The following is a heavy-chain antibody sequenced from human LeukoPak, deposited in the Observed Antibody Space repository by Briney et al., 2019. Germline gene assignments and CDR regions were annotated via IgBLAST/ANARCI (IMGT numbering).Heavy chain of an antibody. J-gene: IGHJ4*02. D-gene: IGHD1-26*01. CDR3: ARGLVGATTPFDY. CDR1: GGSFSGYY. V-gene: IGHV4-34*01. Sequence: SETLSLTCAVYGGSFSGYYWSWIRQPPGKGLEWIGEINHSGSTNYNPSLKSRVTISVDTSKNQFSLKLSSVTAADTAVYYCARGLVGATTPFDYWGQGILVTVPS. CDR2: INHSGST.